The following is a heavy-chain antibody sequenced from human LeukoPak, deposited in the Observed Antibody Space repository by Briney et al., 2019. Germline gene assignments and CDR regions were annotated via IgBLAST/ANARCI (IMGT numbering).Heavy chain of an antibody. CDR3: AKGETGAVRGVIIRIFDY. Sequence: GGTLRLSCAASGFTFSSYAMSWVRQAPGKGLEWVSAISCSGGSTYYADSVKGRFTISRDNSKNTLYLQMNSLRAEDTAVYYCAKGETGAVRGVIIRIFDYWGQGTLVTVSS. D-gene: IGHD3-10*02. V-gene: IGHV3-23*01. J-gene: IGHJ4*02. CDR2: ISCSGGST. CDR1: GFTFSSYA.